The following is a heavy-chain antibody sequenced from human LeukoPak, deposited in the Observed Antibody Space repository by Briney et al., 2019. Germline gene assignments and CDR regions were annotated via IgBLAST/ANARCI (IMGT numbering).Heavy chain of an antibody. J-gene: IGHJ4*02. CDR3: ATDSTGDKNFDY. Sequence: ASVKVSCKVSGYTLTELSMHWVRQAPGKGLEWMGGFDPEDGETIYAQKFQGGVTMTEDTSTDTAYMELSSLRSEDTAVYYCATDSTGDKNFDYWGQGTLVTVSS. CDR2: FDPEDGET. CDR1: GYTLTELS. D-gene: IGHD2-21*02. V-gene: IGHV1-24*01.